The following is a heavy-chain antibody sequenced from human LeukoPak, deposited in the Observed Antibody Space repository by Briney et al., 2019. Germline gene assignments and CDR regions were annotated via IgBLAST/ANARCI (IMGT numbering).Heavy chain of an antibody. CDR3: AKSGGYGLIDY. Sequence: ASETLSLTCAVYGGSFSGYYWSWIRQPPGKGLEWIGEINHSGSTNYNPSLKSRVTISVDTSKNEFSLRLNSVTAADTAMYYCAKSGGYGLIDYWGQGTLVTVSS. CDR1: GGSFSGYY. CDR2: INHSGST. J-gene: IGHJ4*02. V-gene: IGHV4-34*01. D-gene: IGHD1-26*01.